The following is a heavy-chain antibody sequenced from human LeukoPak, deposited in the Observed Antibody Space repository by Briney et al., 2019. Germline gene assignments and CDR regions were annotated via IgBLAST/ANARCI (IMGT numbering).Heavy chain of an antibody. CDR3: AREKLKDDAFDI. CDR2: IIPIFGTA. Sequence: SVKVSCKASGGTFSSYAISWVRQAPGQGLEWMGGIIPIFGTANYAQKFQGRVTITADESTSTAYMELSSLRSEDTAVYYCAREKLKDDAFDIWGQGTMVTVSS. J-gene: IGHJ3*02. CDR1: GGTFSSYA. V-gene: IGHV1-69*13.